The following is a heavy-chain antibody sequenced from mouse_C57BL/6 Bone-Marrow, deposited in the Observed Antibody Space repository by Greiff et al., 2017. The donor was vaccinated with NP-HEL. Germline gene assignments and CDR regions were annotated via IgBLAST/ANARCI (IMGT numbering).Heavy chain of an antibody. CDR1: GFTFSDYY. CDR3: ARHMGVTMDY. CDR2: ISNGGGST. V-gene: IGHV5-12*01. Sequence: EVHLVESGGGLVQPGGSLKLSCAASGFTFSDYYMYWVRQTPEKRLEWVAYISNGGGSTYYPDTVKGRFTISRDNAKNTLYLQMSRLKSEDTAMYYCARHMGVTMDYWGQGTSVTVSS. D-gene: IGHD2-2*01. J-gene: IGHJ4*01.